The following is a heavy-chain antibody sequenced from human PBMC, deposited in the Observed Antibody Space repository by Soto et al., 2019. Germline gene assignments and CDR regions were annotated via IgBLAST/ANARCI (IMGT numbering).Heavy chain of an antibody. Sequence: PGGSLRLSCAASGFTFSSYSMNWVRQAPGKGLEWVSSISSSSSYIYYADSVKGRYTISRDNAKNSLYLQMNSLRAEDTAVYYCARDKIDCSGGSCYYYYGMDVWGQGTTVTVSS. CDR1: GFTFSSYS. J-gene: IGHJ6*02. D-gene: IGHD2-15*01. V-gene: IGHV3-21*01. CDR2: ISSSSSYI. CDR3: ARDKIDCSGGSCYYYYGMDV.